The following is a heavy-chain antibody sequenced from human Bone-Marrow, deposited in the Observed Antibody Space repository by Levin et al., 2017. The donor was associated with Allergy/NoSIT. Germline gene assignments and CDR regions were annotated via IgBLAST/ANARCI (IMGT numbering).Heavy chain of an antibody. Sequence: PGGSLRLSCAASGFNFGNYAMHWVRQAPGKGLEWVSGISWNSGTVGYADSLKARFTIFRDNAQNSLYLHMNNLRADDTAFYYCAKAADYYDTSGYYSFDSWGQGTLVTVSS. V-gene: IGHV3-9*01. J-gene: IGHJ4*02. D-gene: IGHD3-22*01. CDR1: GFNFGNYA. CDR3: AKAADYYDTSGYYSFDS. CDR2: ISWNSGTV.